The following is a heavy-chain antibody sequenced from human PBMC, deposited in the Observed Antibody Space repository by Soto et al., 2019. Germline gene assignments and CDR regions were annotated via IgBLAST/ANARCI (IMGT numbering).Heavy chain of an antibody. Sequence: SETLSLTCTVSGGSISSSSYYWGWIRQPPGKGLEWIGSIYYSGSTYYNPSLKSRVTISVDTSKNQFSLKLSSVTAADTAVYYCARHKVDCDFWSGYAGPPDYWGQGTLVTVSS. CDR2: IYYSGST. V-gene: IGHV4-39*01. D-gene: IGHD3-3*01. J-gene: IGHJ4*02. CDR3: ARHKVDCDFWSGYAGPPDY. CDR1: GGSISSSSYY.